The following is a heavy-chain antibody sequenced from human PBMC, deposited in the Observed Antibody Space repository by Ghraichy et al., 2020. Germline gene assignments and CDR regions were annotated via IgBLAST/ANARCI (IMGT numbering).Heavy chain of an antibody. V-gene: IGHV4-34*01. D-gene: IGHD3-22*01. CDR3: ARGQYRGPYYYDSSGYYLGY. J-gene: IGHJ4*02. Sequence: SETLSLTCAVYGGSFSGYYWSWIRQPPGKGLEWIGEINHSGSTNYNPSLKSRVTISVDTSKNQFSLKLSSVTAADTAVYYCARGQYRGPYYYDSSGYYLGYWGQGTLVTVSS. CDR1: GGSFSGYY. CDR2: INHSGST.